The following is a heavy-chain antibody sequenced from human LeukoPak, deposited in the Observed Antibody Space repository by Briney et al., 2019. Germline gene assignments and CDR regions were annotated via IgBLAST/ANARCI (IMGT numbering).Heavy chain of an antibody. D-gene: IGHD3-10*01. CDR3: ARAEVLLWFGESPGAEHLQH. V-gene: IGHV3-21*01. Sequence: GGSLRLSCAASGFTFSSYNMNWVRQAPGKGLEWVSSICTRGSYIYYADSVKGRFTISRDNAKNSLYLQMNSLRADDTAVYYCARAEVLLWFGESPGAEHLQHWGQGTLVTVSS. J-gene: IGHJ1*01. CDR2: ICTRGSYI. CDR1: GFTFSSYN.